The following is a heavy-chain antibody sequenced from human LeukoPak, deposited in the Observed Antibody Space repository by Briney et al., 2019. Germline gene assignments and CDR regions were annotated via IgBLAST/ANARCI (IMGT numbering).Heavy chain of an antibody. CDR1: GFTFSSYW. Sequence: GGSLRLSCAASGFTFSSYWMSWVRQAPGKGLEWVANIKQDGSEKYYVDSVKGRFTISRDNAKNSLYLQMNSLRAEDTAVYYCARGASSWYSTSPNFDYWGQGALVTVSS. CDR3: ARGASSWYSTSPNFDY. J-gene: IGHJ4*02. CDR2: IKQDGSEK. V-gene: IGHV3-7*01. D-gene: IGHD6-13*01.